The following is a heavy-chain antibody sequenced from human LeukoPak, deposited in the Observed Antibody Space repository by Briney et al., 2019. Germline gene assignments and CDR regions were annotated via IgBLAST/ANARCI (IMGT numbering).Heavy chain of an antibody. CDR1: GYTFTSYG. Sequence: GASVTLSCKAAGYTFTSYGISWVRQAPGQGLEWMGWISAYNGNTNYAQKLQGRVTMTTDTSTSTAYMELRSLRSDDTAVYYCARVKTGPWYSSGWYTGGDCDYWGQGTLVTVSS. V-gene: IGHV1-18*01. CDR2: ISAYNGNT. D-gene: IGHD6-19*01. CDR3: ARVKTGPWYSSGWYTGGDCDY. J-gene: IGHJ4*02.